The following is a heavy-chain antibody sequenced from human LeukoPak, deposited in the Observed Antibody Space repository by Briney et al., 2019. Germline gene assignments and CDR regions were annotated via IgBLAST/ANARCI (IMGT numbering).Heavy chain of an antibody. D-gene: IGHD2-8*02. J-gene: IGHJ5*02. CDR1: GYTFTGYY. V-gene: IGHV1-2*02. Sequence: GPVKVSCKASGYTFTGYYMHWVRQASGQGLEWMGWINPNSGATNYVQKFQGRVTMTRDTSVSTAYMELSRLTSDDTAVYYCARDLVGSTNWFDPWGQGTLVTVSS. CDR3: ARDLVGSTNWFDP. CDR2: INPNSGAT.